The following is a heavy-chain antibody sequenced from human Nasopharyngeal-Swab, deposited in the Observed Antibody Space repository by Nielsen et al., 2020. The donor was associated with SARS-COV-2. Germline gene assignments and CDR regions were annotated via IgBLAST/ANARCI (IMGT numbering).Heavy chain of an antibody. CDR1: GFIFSSSA. CDR3: TTDFYFDY. J-gene: IGHJ4*02. Sequence: GESLKISCAASGFIFSSSAIHWVRQASGKGLEWVGRIGDKDHNYATTYGASVQGRFTISRDDSKNTAFLQMDSLKTEDTALYYCTTDFYFDYWGQGTLITVSS. CDR2: IGDKDHNYAT. V-gene: IGHV3-73*01.